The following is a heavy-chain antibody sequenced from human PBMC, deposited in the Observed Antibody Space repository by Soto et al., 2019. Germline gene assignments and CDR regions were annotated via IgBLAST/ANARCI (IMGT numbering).Heavy chain of an antibody. CDR1: GFTFSSYW. CDR3: AITPYYDFWSCYSEDYYYYMYV. V-gene: IGHV3-74*01. CDR2: INSDGSST. Sequence: GGSLRLSCAASGFTFSSYWMHWVRQAPGKGLVWVSRINSDGSSTSYADSVKGRFTISRDNAKNTLYLQMNSLRAEDTAVYYCAITPYYDFWSCYSEDYYYYMYVWGRGTTVTVS. J-gene: IGHJ6*03. D-gene: IGHD3-3*01.